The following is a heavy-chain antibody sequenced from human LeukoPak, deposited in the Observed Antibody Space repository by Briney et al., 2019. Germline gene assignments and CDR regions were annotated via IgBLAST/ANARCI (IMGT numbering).Heavy chain of an antibody. CDR3: ARRGYYDSSGYLGTAFDI. CDR2: IYYSGST. D-gene: IGHD3-22*01. J-gene: IGHJ3*02. Sequence: SETLSLTCTVSGGSISSSSYYWGWIRQPPGKGLEWIGSIYYSGSTYYNPSLKSRVTISVDTSKNQFSLKLSSVTAADTAVYYCARRGYYDSSGYLGTAFDIWGQGTMVTVSS. CDR1: GGSISSSSYY. V-gene: IGHV4-39*07.